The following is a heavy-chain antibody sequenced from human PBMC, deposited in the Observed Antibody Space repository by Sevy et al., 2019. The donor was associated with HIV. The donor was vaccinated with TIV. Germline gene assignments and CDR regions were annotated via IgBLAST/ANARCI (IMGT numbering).Heavy chain of an antibody. J-gene: IGHJ6*02. CDR3: AREFVSSSGEYYYYYGMDV. D-gene: IGHD6-6*01. CDR1: GFTFSSYS. Sequence: GGSLRLSCAASGFTFSSYSMNWVRQAPGKGLEWVSSISSSSSSIYYEDSVNGRFTISRDNAKNSQYLQMNSLRAEDTAVYYCAREFVSSSGEYYYYYGMDVWGQGTTVTVSS. V-gene: IGHV3-21*01. CDR2: ISSSSSSI.